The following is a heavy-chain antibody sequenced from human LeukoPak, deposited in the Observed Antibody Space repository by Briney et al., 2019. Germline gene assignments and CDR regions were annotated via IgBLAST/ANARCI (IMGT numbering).Heavy chain of an antibody. D-gene: IGHD3-3*01. J-gene: IGHJ4*02. V-gene: IGHV3-30*18. Sequence: GGSLRLSCAASGFTFSSYGMHWVRQAPGKGLEWVAVISYDGSNKYYADSVKGRFTISRDNSKNTLYLQMNSLRAEDTAVYYCAKAYYDFWSGSSPVDYWGQGTLVPVSS. CDR3: AKAYYDFWSGSSPVDY. CDR1: GFTFSSYG. CDR2: ISYDGSNK.